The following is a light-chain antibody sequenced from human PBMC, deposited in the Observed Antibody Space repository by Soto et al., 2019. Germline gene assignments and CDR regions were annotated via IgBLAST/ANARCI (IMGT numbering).Light chain of an antibody. CDR1: SSDVGGYNY. V-gene: IGLV2-11*01. J-gene: IGLJ1*01. CDR3: CSSAGNLFV. CDR2: AVN. Sequence: QSALTQPRSVSGSPGQSVTISCTGTSSDVGGYNYVSWYQQHPGKAPKLMIYAVNKRPSGVPDRFSGSKSGNTASLTIFGLQADDEADYYCCSSAGNLFVFGSGTKLTVL.